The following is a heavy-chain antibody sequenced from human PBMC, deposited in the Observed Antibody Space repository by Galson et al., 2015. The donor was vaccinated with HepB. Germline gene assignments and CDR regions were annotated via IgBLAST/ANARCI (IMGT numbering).Heavy chain of an antibody. CDR2: ISAYNGNT. CDR3: ARRSATHKDYYGMDV. V-gene: IGHV1-18*01. CDR1: GYTFTSYG. D-gene: IGHD2-15*01. Sequence: SVKVSCKASGYTFTSYGISWVRQAPGQGLEWMGWISAYNGNTNYAQKLQGRVTMTTDTSTSTAYMELRSLRSDDTAVYYCARRSATHKDYYGMDVWGQGTTVTVSS. J-gene: IGHJ6*02.